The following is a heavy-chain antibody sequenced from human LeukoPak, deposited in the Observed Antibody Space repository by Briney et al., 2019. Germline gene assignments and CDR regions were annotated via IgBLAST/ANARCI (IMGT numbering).Heavy chain of an antibody. V-gene: IGHV3-74*01. CDR3: AREDSSGWRNWFDP. J-gene: IGHJ5*02. CDR2: INSDGSST. D-gene: IGHD6-19*01. CDR1: GFTFSSYW. Sequence: GGSLRLSCAASGFTFSSYWMHWVRQAPGKGLVWVSRINSDGSSTSYADSVKGRFTISRDNAKNTPYLQMNSLRADDTAVYYCAREDSSGWRNWFDPWGQGTLVTVSS.